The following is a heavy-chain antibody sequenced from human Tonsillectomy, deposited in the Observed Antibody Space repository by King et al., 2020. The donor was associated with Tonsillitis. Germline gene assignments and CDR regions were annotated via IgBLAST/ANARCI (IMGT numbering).Heavy chain of an antibody. D-gene: IGHD3-22*01. J-gene: IGHJ4*02. V-gene: IGHV1-18*01. CDR2: ISGYNGNT. Sequence: QLVQSGAEVKKPGASVKVSCKASVYTFSSYGISWVRQAPGQGLEWMGWISGYNGNTKYAQKFQGRATMTTDTSTSTAYMELRGLRSDDTAVYYCAREDYYDSSGGFDYWGQGTLVTVSS. CDR1: VYTFSSYG. CDR3: AREDYYDSSGGFDY.